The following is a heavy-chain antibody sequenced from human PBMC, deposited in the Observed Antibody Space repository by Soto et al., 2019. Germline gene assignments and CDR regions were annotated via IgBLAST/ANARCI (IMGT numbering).Heavy chain of an antibody. J-gene: IGHJ6*02. CDR3: ARDCVRKTAARLSYYYGMDV. V-gene: IGHV1-69*13. Sequence: SVKVSCKAAGGTFSSYAISWVRQAPGQGLEWMGGIIPIFGTANYAQKFQGRVTITADESTSTAYMEPSSLRSEDTAVYYCARDCVRKTAARLSYYYGMDVWGQGTTVTVSS. CDR2: IIPIFGTA. CDR1: GGTFSSYA. D-gene: IGHD6-6*01.